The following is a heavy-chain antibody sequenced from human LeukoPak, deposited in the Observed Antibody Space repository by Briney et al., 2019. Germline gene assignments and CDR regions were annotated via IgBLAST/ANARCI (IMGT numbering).Heavy chain of an antibody. V-gene: IGHV3-21*04. J-gene: IGHJ3*02. D-gene: IGHD1-1*01. CDR3: ARGGLVQRHAFDI. Sequence: GGSLRLSCAASGFTFSSYSMNWVRQAPGKGLEWVSSISSSSSYIYYADSVKGRFTISRDNAKNSLYLQMNSLRGEDTALYYCARGGLVQRHAFDIWGQGTMVTVSS. CDR2: ISSSSSYI. CDR1: GFTFSSYS.